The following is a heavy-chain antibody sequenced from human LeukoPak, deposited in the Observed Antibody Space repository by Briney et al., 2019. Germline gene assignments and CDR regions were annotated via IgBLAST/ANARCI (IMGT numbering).Heavy chain of an antibody. CDR1: GGSISSGDYY. Sequence: SETLSLTCTVSGGSISSGDYYSSWIRQPPGKGLEWIGYIYYSGSTYYNPSLKSRVTISVDTSKNQFSLKLSSVTAADTAVYYCARGIGYDFWSGYYFVYWGQGTLVTVSS. CDR3: ARGIGYDFWSGYYFVY. J-gene: IGHJ4*02. CDR2: IYYSGST. V-gene: IGHV4-30-4*08. D-gene: IGHD3-3*01.